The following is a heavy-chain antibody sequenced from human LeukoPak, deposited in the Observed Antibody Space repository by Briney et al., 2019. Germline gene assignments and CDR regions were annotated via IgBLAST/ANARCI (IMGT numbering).Heavy chain of an antibody. Sequence: GGSLRLSCAASGFTFSSYSMNWVRQAPGKGLEWVSCISSSSSTIYYADSVKGRFTISRDNAKNSLYPQMNSLRAEDTAVYYCASRVAGSTKGGYWGQGTLVTVSS. D-gene: IGHD6-19*01. CDR1: GFTFSSYS. V-gene: IGHV3-48*01. J-gene: IGHJ4*02. CDR3: ASRVAGSTKGGY. CDR2: ISSSSSTI.